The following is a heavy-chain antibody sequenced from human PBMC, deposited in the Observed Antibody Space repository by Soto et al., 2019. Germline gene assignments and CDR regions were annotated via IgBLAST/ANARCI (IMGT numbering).Heavy chain of an antibody. CDR2: ISGSGGST. D-gene: IGHD1-1*01. CDR3: AHNSFNSYYFDS. J-gene: IGHJ4*02. CDR1: GFTFSSYA. Sequence: GSLRLSCAASGFTFSSYAMSWVRQTPGKGLEWVSAISGSGGSTYYADSVKGRFTISRDNSKNTLYLQMNSLRAEDTATYYCAHNSFNSYYFDSWGQGTLVTVSS. V-gene: IGHV3-23*01.